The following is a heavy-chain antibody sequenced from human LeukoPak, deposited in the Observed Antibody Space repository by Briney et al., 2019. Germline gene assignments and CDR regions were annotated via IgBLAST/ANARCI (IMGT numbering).Heavy chain of an antibody. CDR2: MAYDGSNE. CDR1: GYTYSSYR. D-gene: IGHD6-13*01. J-gene: IGHJ4*02. Sequence: WGSLTLSCAASGYTYSSYRMHCVRQAPGKGVVWVAVMAYDGSNEYYADSVKGRFTISRDNSKDTLYLQMNSLRTEDTAVYYCAKDRSSSWSFDYWGQGTLVTVSS. CDR3: AKDRSSSWSFDY. V-gene: IGHV3-30*18.